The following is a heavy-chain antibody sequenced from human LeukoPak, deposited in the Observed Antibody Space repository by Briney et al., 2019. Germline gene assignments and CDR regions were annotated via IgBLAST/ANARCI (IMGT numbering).Heavy chain of an antibody. J-gene: IGHJ4*02. CDR3: ANLHSSSWYLDYFDY. D-gene: IGHD6-13*01. Sequence: GSLRLPCAASGFTFSSYSMNWVRQAPGKGLEWVAFIRYDGSNKYYADSVKGRFTISRDNSKDTLYLQMNSLRAEDTAVYYCANLHSSSWYLDYFDYWGQGTLVTVSS. CDR2: IRYDGSNK. V-gene: IGHV3-30*02. CDR1: GFTFSSYS.